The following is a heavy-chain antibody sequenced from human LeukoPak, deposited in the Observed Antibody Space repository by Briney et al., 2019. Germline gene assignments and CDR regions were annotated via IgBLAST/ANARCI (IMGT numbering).Heavy chain of an antibody. Sequence: GGSLRLSCAASGFTFSSYWMHWVRQVPGRGLVWVSRINSDGSSIRYAESVKGRFTISRDNAKNTLYLQMNSLRVDDTAVYYCSRSHYYDSSGNFNYYYGLDVWGQGTTVTVSS. D-gene: IGHD3-22*01. CDR1: GFTFSSYW. V-gene: IGHV3-74*01. CDR2: INSDGSSI. J-gene: IGHJ6*02. CDR3: SRSHYYDSSGNFNYYYGLDV.